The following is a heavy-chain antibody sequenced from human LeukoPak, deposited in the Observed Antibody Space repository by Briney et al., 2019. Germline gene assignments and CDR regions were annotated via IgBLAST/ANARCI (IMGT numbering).Heavy chain of an antibody. Sequence: GRSLRLSCAASGFTFSSYGMHWVRQAPGKGLEWVAVISYDGSNKYYADSVKGRFTISRDNSKNTLYLQMNSLRAEDTAVYCCAKDLRASYYDILTGYYPQGFDYWGQGTLVTVSS. CDR3: AKDLRASYYDILTGYYPQGFDY. CDR2: ISYDGSNK. V-gene: IGHV3-30*18. CDR1: GFTFSSYG. J-gene: IGHJ4*02. D-gene: IGHD3-9*01.